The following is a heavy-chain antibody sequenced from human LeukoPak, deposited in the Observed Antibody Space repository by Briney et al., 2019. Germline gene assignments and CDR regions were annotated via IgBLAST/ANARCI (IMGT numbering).Heavy chain of an antibody. CDR2: ISYDGSNK. CDR1: GFTFSSYG. D-gene: IGHD5-12*01. J-gene: IGHJ4*02. V-gene: IGHV3-30*18. Sequence: PGGTLRLSCAASGFTFSSYGMSWVRQAPGKGLEWVAVISYDGSNKYYTDSVKGRFTISRDNAKNSLYLQMNSLRAEDTAVYYCANFQWLRYFAFWGQGTLVTVSS. CDR3: ANFQWLRYFAF.